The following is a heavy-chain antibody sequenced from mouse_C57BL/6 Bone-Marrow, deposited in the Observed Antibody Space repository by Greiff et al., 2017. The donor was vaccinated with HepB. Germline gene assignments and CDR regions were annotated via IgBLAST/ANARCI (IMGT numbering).Heavy chain of an antibody. CDR3: AKEGATVVEDAMDY. CDR2: IYPRSGNT. J-gene: IGHJ4*01. Sequence: QVQLQQSGAELARPGASVKLSCKASGYTFTSYGISWVKQRTGQGLEWIGEIYPRSGNTYYNEKFKGKATLTADKSSSTAYMELRSLTSEDSAVYFCAKEGATVVEDAMDYWGQGTSVTVSS. CDR1: GYTFTSYG. V-gene: IGHV1-81*01. D-gene: IGHD1-1*01.